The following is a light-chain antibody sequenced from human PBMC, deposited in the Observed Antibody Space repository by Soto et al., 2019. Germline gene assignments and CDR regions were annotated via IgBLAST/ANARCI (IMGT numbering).Light chain of an antibody. V-gene: IGKV1-5*03. Sequence: DIQMTQSPSTLSGSVGDRVTITCRASQTISSWLAWYQQKPGKAPKLLIYKASTLKSGVPSRFSGSGSGTDFTLTISRLQPDDFVTYYCQHYNSYSEAFGQGTKVELK. CDR1: QTISSW. J-gene: IGKJ1*01. CDR2: KAS. CDR3: QHYNSYSEA.